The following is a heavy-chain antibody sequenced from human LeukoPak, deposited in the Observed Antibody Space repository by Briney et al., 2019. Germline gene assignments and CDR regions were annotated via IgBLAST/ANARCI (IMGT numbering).Heavy chain of an antibody. J-gene: IGHJ3*02. CDR1: GFTFSNYN. Sequence: GGSLRLSCAASGFTFSNYNMNWVRQAPGKGLEWVSSISSVSSYISYADSVKGRFTTSRDNAKNSLYLQMNSLRAEDTAVYYCARKRGVGHDAFDIWGQGTMVTVSS. CDR2: ISSVSSYI. CDR3: ARKRGVGHDAFDI. V-gene: IGHV3-21*01.